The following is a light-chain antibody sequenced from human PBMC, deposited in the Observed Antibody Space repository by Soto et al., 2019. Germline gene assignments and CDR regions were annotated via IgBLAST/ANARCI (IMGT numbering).Light chain of an antibody. CDR3: SSYTSSSTPV. Sequence: QSALTQPASVSGSPGQSITISCTGTSSDIGRYNYVSWYQQYPAKAPKLMIYDVTNRPSGISDRFSGSKSGNTASLTISGLQAEDEADYYCSSYTSSSTPVFGGGTKVTVL. CDR1: SSDIGRYNY. CDR2: DVT. V-gene: IGLV2-14*03. J-gene: IGLJ2*01.